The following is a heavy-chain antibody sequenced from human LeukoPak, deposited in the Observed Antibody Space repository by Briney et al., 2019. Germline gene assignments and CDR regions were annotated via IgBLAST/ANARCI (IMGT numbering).Heavy chain of an antibody. CDR1: GGSISSSSYY. Sequence: SETLSLTCTVSGGSISSSSYYWGWIRQPPGKGLEWIGSIYYSRSTYYNPSLKSRVTISVDTSKNQFSLKLSSVTAADTAVYYCASYPTTVTTGYFDYWGQGTLVTVSS. CDR3: ASYPTTVTTGYFDY. CDR2: IYYSRST. J-gene: IGHJ4*02. V-gene: IGHV4-39*01. D-gene: IGHD4-17*01.